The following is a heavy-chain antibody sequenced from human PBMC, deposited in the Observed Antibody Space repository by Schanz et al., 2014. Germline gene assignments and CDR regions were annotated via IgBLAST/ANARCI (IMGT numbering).Heavy chain of an antibody. Sequence: QVQLQESGPGLVRPSETLSLTCTVSGVSISSFYWSWIRQSPGQGLEYFGYIYGGGSTSYNPSFKSRVPMPFAPPRNPFSLKLRSVTAADTAVYYCARSPGDFPGWFDSWGQGTLVTVSS. CDR3: ARSPGDFPGWFDS. J-gene: IGHJ5*01. V-gene: IGHV4-59*08. CDR1: GVSISSFY. D-gene: IGHD4-17*01. CDR2: IYGGGST.